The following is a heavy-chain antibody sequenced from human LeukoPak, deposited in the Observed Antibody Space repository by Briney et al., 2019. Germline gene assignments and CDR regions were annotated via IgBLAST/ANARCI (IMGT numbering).Heavy chain of an antibody. CDR1: GFTFSSYW. CDR3: ARDNYDSSGYYEERAFDI. V-gene: IGHV3-7*01. CDR2: IKQDGSEK. Sequence: GGSLRLFCAASGFTFSSYWMSWVRQAPGKGLEWVANIKQDGSEKYYVDSVKGRFTISRDNAKNSLYLQMNSLRAEDTAVYYCARDNYDSSGYYEERAFDIWGQGTMVTVSS. D-gene: IGHD3-22*01. J-gene: IGHJ3*02.